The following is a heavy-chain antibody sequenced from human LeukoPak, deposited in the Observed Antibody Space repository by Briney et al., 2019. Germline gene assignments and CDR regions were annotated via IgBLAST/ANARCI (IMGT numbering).Heavy chain of an antibody. CDR1: GGSISSSNW. CDR2: IYHSGST. Sequence: SGTLSLTCAVSGGSISSSNWWSWVRQPPGKGLEWIGEIYHSGSTNYNPSLKSRVTISVDKSKNQFSLKLSSVTAADTAVYYCARAVVVITFGAFDIWGQGTMVTVSS. CDR3: ARAVVVITFGAFDI. D-gene: IGHD3-22*01. V-gene: IGHV4-4*02. J-gene: IGHJ3*02.